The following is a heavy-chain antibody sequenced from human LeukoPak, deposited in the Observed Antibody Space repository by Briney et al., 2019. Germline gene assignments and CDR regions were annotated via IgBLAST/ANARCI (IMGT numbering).Heavy chain of an antibody. D-gene: IGHD2-2*01. CDR2: IYHSGST. J-gene: IGHJ5*02. CDR1: GYSISSGYY. V-gene: IGHV4-38-2*01. CDR3: ARHIPTIVVVPAARFDP. Sequence: SETLSLTXAVSGYSISSGYYWGWIRQPPGKGLEWIGSIYHSGSTYYNPSLKSRVTISVDTSKNQFSLKLSSVTAADTAVCYCARHIPTIVVVPAARFDPWGQGTLVTVSS.